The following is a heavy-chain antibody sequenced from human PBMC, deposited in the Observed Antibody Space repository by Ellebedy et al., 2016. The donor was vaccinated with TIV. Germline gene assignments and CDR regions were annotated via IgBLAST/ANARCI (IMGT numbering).Heavy chain of an antibody. Sequence: GGSLRLSXAASGFTFTNFAITWVRQAPGKGLEWVSGISGGGDETYYADSVKGRLTISRDNSKNTVSLQMNSLRAEDTAVYYCAKVQSRLVDGMDAWGQGTPVTVSS. CDR1: GFTFTNFA. J-gene: IGHJ6*02. CDR3: AKVQSRLVDGMDA. V-gene: IGHV3-23*01. CDR2: ISGGGDET.